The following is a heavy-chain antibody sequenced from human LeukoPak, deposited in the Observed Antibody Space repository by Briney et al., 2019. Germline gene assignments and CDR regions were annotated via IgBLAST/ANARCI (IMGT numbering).Heavy chain of an antibody. Sequence: PGRSLRLSCAASGFTFSSYAMHWVRQPPDKGLEWVAVISYDGSNKYYADSVKGRFTISRDNSKNTLYLQMNSLRAEDTAVYYCARVGWFGELSRVGDAFDIWGQGTMVTVSS. V-gene: IGHV3-30*04. CDR1: GFTFSSYA. D-gene: IGHD3-10*01. CDR2: ISYDGSNK. CDR3: ARVGWFGELSRVGDAFDI. J-gene: IGHJ3*02.